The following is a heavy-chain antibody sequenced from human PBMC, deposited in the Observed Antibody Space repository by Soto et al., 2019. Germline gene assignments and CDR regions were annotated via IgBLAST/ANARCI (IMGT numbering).Heavy chain of an antibody. CDR1: GFTFSSYA. D-gene: IGHD2-2*01. Sequence: GGSLRLSCAASGFTFSSYAMHWVRQAPGKGLEWVAVISYDGSNKYYADSVKGRFTISRDNSKNTLYLQMNSLRAEDTAVYYCARDVVVVPAAHSYYFDYWGQGTLVTVSS. CDR3: ARDVVVVPAAHSYYFDY. V-gene: IGHV3-30-3*01. J-gene: IGHJ4*02. CDR2: ISYDGSNK.